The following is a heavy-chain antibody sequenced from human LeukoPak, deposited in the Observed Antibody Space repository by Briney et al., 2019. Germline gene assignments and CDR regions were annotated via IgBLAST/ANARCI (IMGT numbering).Heavy chain of an antibody. CDR2: IADSGIT. J-gene: IGHJ4*02. V-gene: IGHV4-39*01. CDR1: GGSITSSSYF. CDR3: AICLATAGRVSFDY. Sequence: PSETLCLTCTASGGSITSSSYFWGCIRQPQGKGLEWIGSIADSGITYYNPSLKSRVTMSVDSPKNQFSLKLSSVTAADTAVYYCAICLATAGRVSFDYWGQGTLVTVSS. D-gene: IGHD6-13*01.